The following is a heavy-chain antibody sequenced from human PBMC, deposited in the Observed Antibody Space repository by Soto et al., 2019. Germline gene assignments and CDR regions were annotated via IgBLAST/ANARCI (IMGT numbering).Heavy chain of an antibody. D-gene: IGHD6-13*01. J-gene: IGHJ3*02. Sequence: LSLTCTVSGGSISSYYWSWIRQPPGKGLEWIGYIYYSGSTNYNPSLKSRVTISVDTSKNQFSLKLSSVTAADTAVYYCARDTTAEDAFDIWGQGTMVTVS. V-gene: IGHV4-59*01. CDR3: ARDTTAEDAFDI. CDR2: IYYSGST. CDR1: GGSISSYY.